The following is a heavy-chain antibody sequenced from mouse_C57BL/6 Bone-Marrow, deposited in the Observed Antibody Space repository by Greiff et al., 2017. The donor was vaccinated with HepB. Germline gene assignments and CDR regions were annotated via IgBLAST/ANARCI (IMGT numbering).Heavy chain of an antibody. Sequence: DVMLVESGGGLVQPGGSLSLSCAASGFTFTDYYMSWVRQPPGKALEWLGFIRNKANGYTTEYSASVKGRFTISRDNSQSILYLQMNALRAEDSATYYCARCWGGTGYFDVWGTGTTVTVSS. CDR2: IRNKANGYTT. CDR1: GFTFTDYY. J-gene: IGHJ1*03. CDR3: ARCWGGTGYFDV. V-gene: IGHV7-3*01.